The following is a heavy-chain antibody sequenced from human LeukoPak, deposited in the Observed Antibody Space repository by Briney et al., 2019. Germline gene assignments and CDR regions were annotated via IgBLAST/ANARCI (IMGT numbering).Heavy chain of an antibody. J-gene: IGHJ5*02. Sequence: GGSLRLSCAASGFTFSSYWMSWVRQAPGKGLEWVANIKQDGSEKYYVDSVKGRFTISRDNAKNLLYLQMNSLRAEDTAVYYCARSGRYNWNDNWFDPWGQGTLVTVSS. CDR2: IKQDGSEK. D-gene: IGHD1-1*01. CDR1: GFTFSSYW. V-gene: IGHV3-7*03. CDR3: ARSGRYNWNDNWFDP.